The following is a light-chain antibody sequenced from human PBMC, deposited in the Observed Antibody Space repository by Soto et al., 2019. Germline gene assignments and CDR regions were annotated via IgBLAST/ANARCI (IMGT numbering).Light chain of an antibody. CDR3: QLYDSYSQT. V-gene: IGKV3-15*01. Sequence: EIVLTQSPATLSVSPGESATLSCLASQSVSSNLAWYQQKPGQAPRLLIYGASTRATGIPARFSGSGSGTEFTLTISSLQPDDFATYYCQLYDSYSQTFGQGTKVDVK. CDR1: QSVSSN. CDR2: GAS. J-gene: IGKJ1*01.